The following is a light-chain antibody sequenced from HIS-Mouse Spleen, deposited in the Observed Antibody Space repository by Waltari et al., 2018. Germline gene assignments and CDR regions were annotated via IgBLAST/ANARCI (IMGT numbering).Light chain of an antibody. Sequence: QSALTQPASVSGSPGQSITISCTGTSSDVGSYNLVSWYQQHPGKAPKLMIYEGSKRASGVANRFSGFKSGNTASLTSSGLQAEDEADYYCCSYSGSSTNWVFGGGTKLTVL. CDR1: SSDVGSYNL. CDR2: EGS. J-gene: IGLJ3*02. CDR3: CSYSGSSTNWV. V-gene: IGLV2-23*01.